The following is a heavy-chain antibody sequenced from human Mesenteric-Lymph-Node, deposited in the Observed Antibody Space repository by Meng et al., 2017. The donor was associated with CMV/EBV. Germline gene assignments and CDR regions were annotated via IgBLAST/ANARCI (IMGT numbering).Heavy chain of an antibody. V-gene: IGHV1-69*04. D-gene: IGHD3-9*01. J-gene: IGHJ5*02. CDR1: FSSYT. CDR2: IIPILGIA. Sequence: FSSYTISWVRQDTGQGLEWMGRIIPILGIANYAQKFQGRVTITADKSTSTAYMELSSLRSEDTAVYYCARDRHYDILTGAGTNWFDPWGQGTLVTV. CDR3: ARDRHYDILTGAGTNWFDP.